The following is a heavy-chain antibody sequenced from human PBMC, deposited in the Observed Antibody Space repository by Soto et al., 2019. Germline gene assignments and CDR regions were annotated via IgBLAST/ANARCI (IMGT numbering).Heavy chain of an antibody. J-gene: IGHJ3*02. Sequence: QVQLQQSGPGLVKPSETLSLTCTVSGVSINNNYWSWVRQPPGKGLEWNGYIYFSGMTNYNPSLTSRVSISADTSKDQVSLKLTSVTGADTAMYYCARGNYDSFGGIYRYVGGAFDIWGRGTVVTVSS. CDR1: GVSINNNY. V-gene: IGHV4-59*01. CDR2: IYFSGMT. D-gene: IGHD3-16*02. CDR3: ARGNYDSFGGIYRYVGGAFDI.